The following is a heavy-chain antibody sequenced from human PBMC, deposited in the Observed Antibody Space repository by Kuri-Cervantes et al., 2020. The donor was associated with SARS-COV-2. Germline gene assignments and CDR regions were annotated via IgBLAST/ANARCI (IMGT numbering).Heavy chain of an antibody. J-gene: IGHJ3*02. CDR2: IYYSGST. V-gene: IGHV4-61*01. Sequence: SETLSLTCTVSGGSISSSSYYWSWIRQPPGKGLEWIGYIYYSGSTNYNPSLKSRVTISVDTSKNQFSLKLSSVTAADTAVYYCARGTYYDFWSGYSNAFDIWGQGTMVTVSS. CDR1: GGSISSSSYY. CDR3: ARGTYYDFWSGYSNAFDI. D-gene: IGHD3-3*01.